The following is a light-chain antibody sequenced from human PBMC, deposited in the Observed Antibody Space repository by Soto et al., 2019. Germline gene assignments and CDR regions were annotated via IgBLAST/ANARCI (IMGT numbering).Light chain of an antibody. Sequence: EIVLTQSPGTLSLSPGEIATLSFSASQSVINNYLAWYQQKPGQAPRLLIYGASNRATGIPDRFSGSGSGTDFTLTISRLEPEDFAVYYCQQYGSSGTFGQGTKVDIK. J-gene: IGKJ1*01. CDR1: QSVINNY. V-gene: IGKV3-20*01. CDR3: QQYGSSGT. CDR2: GAS.